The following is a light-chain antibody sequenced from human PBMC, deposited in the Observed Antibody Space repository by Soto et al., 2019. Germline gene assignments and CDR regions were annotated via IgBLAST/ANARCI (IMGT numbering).Light chain of an antibody. V-gene: IGKV2-28*01. Sequence: DTVMTQSPFSLPVTPGEPASISCRSSQSLLHSNGYKYLDWYLQKPGQSPQLLIYISSNRASGVTDRFSGSGSGTDFTLKSSRVEAEDVGVYYCMQALRPPYTFGQGTRLEIK. J-gene: IGKJ5*01. CDR2: ISS. CDR1: QSLLHSNGYKY. CDR3: MQALRPPYT.